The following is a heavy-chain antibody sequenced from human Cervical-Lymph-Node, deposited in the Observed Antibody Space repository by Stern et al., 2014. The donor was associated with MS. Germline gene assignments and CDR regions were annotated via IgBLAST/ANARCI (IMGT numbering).Heavy chain of an antibody. D-gene: IGHD2-8*02. Sequence: QLQLQESGPGLVKPSETLSLTCAVSGDSISSYTHYWAWIRQPPGKGLEWIGSVYYGGATYYTPPLKSPVTISGDTSKNHFSRGLNSVTAADTAVYYCAKHACTGAACPFDLWGQGTLVTVSS. CDR3: AKHACTGAACPFDL. CDR2: VYYGGAT. CDR1: GDSISSYTHY. J-gene: IGHJ4*02. V-gene: IGHV4-39*01.